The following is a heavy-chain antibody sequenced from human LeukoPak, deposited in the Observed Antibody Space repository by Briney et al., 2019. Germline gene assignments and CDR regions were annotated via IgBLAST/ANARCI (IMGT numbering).Heavy chain of an antibody. D-gene: IGHD6-13*01. CDR1: GFTFSDYY. V-gene: IGHV3-11*04. CDR2: ISSSGSTI. CDR3: ASGIAGPNYYYYYMDV. J-gene: IGHJ6*03. Sequence: MPGGSLRLSCAASGFTFSDYYMSWIRQAPGKGLEWVSYISSSGSTIYYADSVKGRFTISRDNAKNSLYLQMNSLRAEDTAAYYCASGIAGPNYYYYYMDVWGKGTTVTVSS.